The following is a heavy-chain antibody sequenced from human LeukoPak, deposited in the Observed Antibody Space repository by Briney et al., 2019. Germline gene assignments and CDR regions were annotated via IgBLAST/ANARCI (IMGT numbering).Heavy chain of an antibody. CDR3: ARGSRYGDYKPESAFDI. D-gene: IGHD4-17*01. CDR1: GGSISSYY. J-gene: IGHJ3*02. CDR2: IYYSGST. Sequence: SETLSLTCTVSGGSISSYYWSWIRQPPGKGLEWIGYIYYSGSTNYNPSLKSRVTISADTSKSQFSLKLSSGIAADTAVYYCARGSRYGDYKPESAFDIWGQGTMVTVSS. V-gene: IGHV4-59*01.